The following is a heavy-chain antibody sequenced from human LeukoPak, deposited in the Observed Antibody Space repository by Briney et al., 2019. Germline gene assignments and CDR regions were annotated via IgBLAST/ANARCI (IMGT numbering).Heavy chain of an antibody. Sequence: SETLSLTCTVSGGSISSGSYYWSWIRQPAGKGLEWIGRIYTSGSTNYNPSLKSRVTISVDTSKNQFSLKLNSVTAADTAVYYCARESGNYGSGDYYDHYWGPGTLVTVSS. CDR1: GGSISSGSYY. CDR2: IYTSGST. V-gene: IGHV4-61*02. D-gene: IGHD3-10*01. CDR3: ARESGNYGSGDYYDHY. J-gene: IGHJ4*02.